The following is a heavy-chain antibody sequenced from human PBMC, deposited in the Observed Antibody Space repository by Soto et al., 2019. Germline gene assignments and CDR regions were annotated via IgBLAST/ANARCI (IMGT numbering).Heavy chain of an antibody. D-gene: IGHD6-13*01. V-gene: IGHV3-30-3*01. CDR2: MAQDGSSK. J-gene: IGHJ4*02. Sequence: QVHLVESGGGVVQPGRSLRLSCAASGFTFSSYAMHWVRQAPGKGLEWVTVMAQDGSSKYYADSVKGRFTISRDNSKNTLYLQVNSLRAEDTAMYYCASSKSSSWHNFDYWGQGTLVTVSS. CDR3: ASSKSSSWHNFDY. CDR1: GFTFSSYA.